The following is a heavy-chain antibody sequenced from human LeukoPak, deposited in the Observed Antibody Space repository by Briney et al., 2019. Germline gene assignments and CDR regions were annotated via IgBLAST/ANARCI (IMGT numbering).Heavy chain of an antibody. CDR3: ARLPARYGSGSRYYYGMDV. CDR1: GYTFTSYG. D-gene: IGHD3-10*01. J-gene: IGHJ6*02. Sequence: ASVKVSCKASGYTFTSYGISWVRQAPEQGLEWMGWISAYNGNTNYAQKLQGRVTMTTDTSTSTAYMELRSLRSDDTAVYYCARLPARYGSGSRYYYGMDVWGQGTTVTVSS. V-gene: IGHV1-18*01. CDR2: ISAYNGNT.